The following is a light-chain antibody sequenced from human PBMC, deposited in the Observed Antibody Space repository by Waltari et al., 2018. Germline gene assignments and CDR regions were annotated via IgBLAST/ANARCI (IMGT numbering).Light chain of an antibody. CDR2: EVS. Sequence: QSALTQPASVSGSPGQSITISCTGTSSDVGGYNYVSWYQQHPGKAPKRMIYEVSARPSGASHRFSGSKCGNTAPLTISGLPAEDEADYYCSSYTSSSTSVFGGGTKLTVL. J-gene: IGLJ3*02. CDR3: SSYTSSSTSV. CDR1: SSDVGGYNY. V-gene: IGLV2-14*01.